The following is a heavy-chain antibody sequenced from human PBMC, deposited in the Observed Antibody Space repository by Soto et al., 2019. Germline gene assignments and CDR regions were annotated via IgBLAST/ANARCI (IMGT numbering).Heavy chain of an antibody. CDR2: ISYDGSNK. Sequence: QVQLVESGGGGVQPGRSLRLSCAASGFTFSSYAMHWVRQAPGKGLAWVAVISYDGSNKYYADSVQGRFTLCSDNSTNTLYLQMNSLRAEDTAVYYCARARGRKLRGQSPEDYWGQVTVGAVSS. CDR3: ARARGRKLRGQSPEDY. D-gene: IGHD3-16*01. J-gene: IGHJ4*02. CDR1: GFTFSSYA. V-gene: IGHV3-30-3*01.